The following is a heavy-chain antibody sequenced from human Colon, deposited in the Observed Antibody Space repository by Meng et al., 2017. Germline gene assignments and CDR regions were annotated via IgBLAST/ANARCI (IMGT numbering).Heavy chain of an antibody. Sequence: QVLRLGSGPRLVRASETMALRCTLSGGSVSSPSYCWSWIRQTPGKGLEWIGYVYYTGSANYNPSLKSRVTISVDTSKNHFSLNLTSVTAADTAVYYCARGRGSYSSIDFWGQGTLVTVSS. CDR2: VYYTGSA. CDR3: ARGRGSYSSIDF. J-gene: IGHJ4*02. D-gene: IGHD1-26*01. CDR1: GGSVSSPSYC. V-gene: IGHV4-61*03.